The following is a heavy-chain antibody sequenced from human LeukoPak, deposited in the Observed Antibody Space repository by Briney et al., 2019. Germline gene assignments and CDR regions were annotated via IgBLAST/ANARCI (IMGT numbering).Heavy chain of an antibody. Sequence: PSETLSLTCTVSGGSITNGGYYWSWIRQPAGKGLEWIGRIYSTGNTNYNPSLKSRVTIPLDTSKNQFSLKLSSVSAEDTALYYCARERLGGSYYRPVDYWGQGTLVTVSS. CDR3: ARERLGGSYYRPVDY. CDR1: GGSITNGGYY. J-gene: IGHJ4*02. D-gene: IGHD1-26*01. CDR2: IYSTGNT. V-gene: IGHV4-61*02.